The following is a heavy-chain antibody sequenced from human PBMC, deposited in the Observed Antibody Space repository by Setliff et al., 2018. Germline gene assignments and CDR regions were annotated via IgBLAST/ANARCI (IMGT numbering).Heavy chain of an antibody. Sequence: PSETLSLTCTVSGDSISSHFWTWIRQPPGKGLEWVGHIYYTGSTSYNASVKSRVTVSLDTSKNQFSLKLSSVTAADTAVCYCARAPGRRSGYDPYYFDYWGQGTLVTVSS. CDR1: GDSISSHF. V-gene: IGHV4-59*11. CDR2: IYYTGST. CDR3: ARAPGRRSGYDPYYFDY. D-gene: IGHD5-12*01. J-gene: IGHJ4*02.